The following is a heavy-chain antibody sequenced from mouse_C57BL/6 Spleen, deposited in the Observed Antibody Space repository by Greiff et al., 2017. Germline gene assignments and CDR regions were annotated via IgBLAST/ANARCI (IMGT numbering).Heavy chain of an antibody. J-gene: IGHJ1*03. CDR1: GYTFTSYW. CDR3: ARYYYGSRPYFDV. Sequence: QVQLQQPGAELVMPGASVKLSCKASGYTFTSYWMHWVKQRPGQGLEWIGEIDPSDSYTNYNQKFKGKSTLTVNKSSSTAYMQLSSLTSEDSAVYYCARYYYGSRPYFDVWGTGTTVTVSS. V-gene: IGHV1-69*01. CDR2: IDPSDSYT. D-gene: IGHD1-1*01.